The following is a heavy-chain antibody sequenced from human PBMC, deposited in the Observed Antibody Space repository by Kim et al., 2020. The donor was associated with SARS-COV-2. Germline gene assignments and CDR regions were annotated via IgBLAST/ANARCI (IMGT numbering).Heavy chain of an antibody. D-gene: IGHD3-22*01. Sequence: SVKVSCKASGGTFSSYAISWVRQAPGQGLEWMGRIIPILGIANYAQKFQGRVTITADKSTSTAYMELSSLRSEDTAVYYCARDPGNYYDPLFDYWGQGTLVTVSS. V-gene: IGHV1-69*04. CDR3: ARDPGNYYDPLFDY. CDR1: GGTFSSYA. CDR2: IIPILGIA. J-gene: IGHJ4*02.